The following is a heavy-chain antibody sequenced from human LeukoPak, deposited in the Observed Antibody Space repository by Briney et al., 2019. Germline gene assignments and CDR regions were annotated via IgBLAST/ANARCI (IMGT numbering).Heavy chain of an antibody. CDR3: ARDYADYVGYFFFNY. Sequence: GSLRLSCAASGFTFNNYAMNWVRQAPGKGLEWVSSISGGGETTYYADSAKGRFTISRDNSQNTLYLQMNSLRAEDTAVYYCARDYADYVGYFFFNYWGQGTLVTVSS. V-gene: IGHV3-23*01. CDR1: GFTFNNYA. J-gene: IGHJ4*02. D-gene: IGHD4-17*01. CDR2: ISGGGETT.